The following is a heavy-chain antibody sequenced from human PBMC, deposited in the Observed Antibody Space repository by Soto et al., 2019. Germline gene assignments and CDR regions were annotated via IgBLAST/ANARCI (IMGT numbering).Heavy chain of an antibody. CDR3: ARVVDYCDPYYYYGMDV. D-gene: IGHD3-22*01. Sequence: GGSLRLSCAASGFTFSSYSMNWVRQAPGKGLEWVSSISCSTSYIYYADSVKGRFTISRDNAKNSLYLQMNSLRAEDTAVYYCARVVDYCDPYYYYGMDVWGQGTTVTV. CDR2: ISCSTSYI. J-gene: IGHJ6*02. CDR1: GFTFSSYS. V-gene: IGHV3-21*01.